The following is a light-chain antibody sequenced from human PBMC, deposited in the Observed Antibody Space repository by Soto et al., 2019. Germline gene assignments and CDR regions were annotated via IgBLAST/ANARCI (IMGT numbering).Light chain of an antibody. Sequence: QSALTQPASVSGSPGQSITISCTGTSSDVGGYIFVSWYQQHPSKAPKLIIYEVSNRPSGVSNRFSGSKSGTTASLTISGLQAEDESDYYCSSYTLSSTYVFGSGTKLTVL. CDR2: EVS. V-gene: IGLV2-14*01. CDR3: SSYTLSSTYV. CDR1: SSDVGGYIF. J-gene: IGLJ1*01.